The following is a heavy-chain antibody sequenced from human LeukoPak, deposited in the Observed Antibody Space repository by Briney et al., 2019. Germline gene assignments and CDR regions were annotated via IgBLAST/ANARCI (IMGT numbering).Heavy chain of an antibody. D-gene: IGHD3-10*01. J-gene: IGHJ4*02. CDR1: GGSISSYY. Sequence: SETLSLTCTVSGGSISSYYWSWIRQPPGKGLEWIGYIYYSGSTNYSPSLKSRVTISVDTSKNQFSLKLSSVTAADTAVYYCARGDITMVRGAIYFDYWGQGTLVTVSS. CDR3: ARGDITMVRGAIYFDY. V-gene: IGHV4-59*01. CDR2: IYYSGST.